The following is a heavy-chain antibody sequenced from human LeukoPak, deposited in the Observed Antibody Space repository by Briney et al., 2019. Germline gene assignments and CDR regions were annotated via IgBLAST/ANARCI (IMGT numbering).Heavy chain of an antibody. V-gene: IGHV4-61*02. CDR3: ARDRDGYNP. D-gene: IGHD5-24*01. Sequence: PSETLSLTCTVSGGSISSGSYYWSWIRQPAGKGLEWIGRIYTSGSTNYNPSLKSRVTISVDTSKNQFSLKLSSVTAADTAVYYCARDRDGYNPWGQGTLVTVSS. CDR2: IYTSGST. CDR1: GGSISSGSYY. J-gene: IGHJ5*02.